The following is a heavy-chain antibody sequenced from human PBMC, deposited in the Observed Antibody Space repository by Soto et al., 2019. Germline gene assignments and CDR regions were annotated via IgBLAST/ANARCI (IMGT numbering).Heavy chain of an antibody. V-gene: IGHV4-39*01. J-gene: IGHJ4*02. D-gene: IGHD1-1*01. CDR2: ICSSGST. CDR3: ARHRRETGTYAQRLDY. CDR1: GGSISSCDYY. Sequence: QLQLQESGPGLVKPSETLSLTCTVSGGSISSCDYYWGWVRQPPGTGLAWIGSICSSGSTYYNPSLKSRVTISVDTSKNQFYLWLSALTAADTAVYYCARHRRETGTYAQRLDYWGQGTLLTVSS.